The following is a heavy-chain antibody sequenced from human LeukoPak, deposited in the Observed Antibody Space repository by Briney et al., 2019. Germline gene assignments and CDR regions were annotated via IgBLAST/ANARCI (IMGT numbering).Heavy chain of an antibody. Sequence: GGSLRLYCGASGFTFSSSAMHWVRQGPGKGLEWVAYIAHHGNNKYYADSVKGRFTISRENSKGSLYLQMNSLRADDTAVYYCAKDGSWSCTDWGQGTLVRVSS. CDR3: AKDGSWSCTD. V-gene: IGHV3-30*02. D-gene: IGHD2-8*02. CDR1: GFTFSSSA. CDR2: IAHHGNNK. J-gene: IGHJ4*02.